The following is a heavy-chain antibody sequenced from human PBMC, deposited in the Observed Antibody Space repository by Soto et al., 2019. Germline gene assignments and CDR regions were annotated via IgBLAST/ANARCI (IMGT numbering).Heavy chain of an antibody. CDR2: INHSGST. CDR3: ARTRKFYGSGTPGDYMDV. Sequence: SETLSLTCTVSGGSISSGDYYWSWIRQPPEKGLEWIGEINHSGSTNYNPSLKSRVTISVDTSKNQFSLKLSSVTAADTAVYYCARTRKFYGSGTPGDYMDVWGKGTTVTVSS. CDR1: GGSISSGDYY. J-gene: IGHJ6*03. V-gene: IGHV4-39*07. D-gene: IGHD3-10*01.